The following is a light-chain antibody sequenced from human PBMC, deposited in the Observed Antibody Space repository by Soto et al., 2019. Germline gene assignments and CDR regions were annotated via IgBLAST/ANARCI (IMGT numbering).Light chain of an antibody. J-gene: IGLJ1*01. CDR1: SSDVENYKL. CDR3: CSSVGSYV. Sequence: QSVLNRPASVSGSPGQSVTISCTATSSDVENYKLVSWYQQHPGKAPKLIIYEVTKRPSGVSNRFSGSKSANTASLTTSGLQPEDEADYYCCSSVGSYVFGTGTKVTVL. CDR2: EVT. V-gene: IGLV2-23*02.